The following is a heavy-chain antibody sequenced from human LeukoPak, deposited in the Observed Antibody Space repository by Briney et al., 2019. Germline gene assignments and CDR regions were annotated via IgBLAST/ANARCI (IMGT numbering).Heavy chain of an antibody. CDR3: ARVSDYGGNS. CDR2: IIPIFGTA. J-gene: IGHJ4*02. CDR1: GGTFSSYA. V-gene: IGHV1-69*05. D-gene: IGHD4-23*01. Sequence: ASVKVSCKASGGTFSSYAISWVRQAPGQGLEWMGRIIPIFGTANYAQKFQGRVTITTDESTSTAYMELSSLRSEGTAVYYCARVSDYGGNSWGQGTLVTVSS.